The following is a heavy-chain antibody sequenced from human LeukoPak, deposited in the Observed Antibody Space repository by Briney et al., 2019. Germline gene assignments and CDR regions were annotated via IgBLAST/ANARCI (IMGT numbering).Heavy chain of an antibody. D-gene: IGHD6-19*01. Sequence: KPSETLSLTCAVYGWSFSGYYWSWIRQPPGKGLELIREINHSRSTTNNPSLKSRVTISVDTYKNQFTVKLSSVTAADKAVYYCARDRGYSSGWYWGGNWFDPWGQGALVTVSS. CDR1: GWSFSGYY. CDR2: INHSRST. V-gene: IGHV4-34*01. J-gene: IGHJ5*02. CDR3: ARDRGYSSGWYWGGNWFDP.